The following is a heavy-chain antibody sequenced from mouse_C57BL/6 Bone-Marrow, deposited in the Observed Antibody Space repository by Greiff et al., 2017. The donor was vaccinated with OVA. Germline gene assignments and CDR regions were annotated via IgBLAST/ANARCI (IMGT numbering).Heavy chain of an antibody. D-gene: IGHD4-1*01. Sequence: VQLKESGGGLVKPGGSLKLSCAASGFTFSSYAMSWVRQTPEKRLEWVATISDGGSYTYYPDNVKGRFTISRDNAKNNLYLQMSHLKSEDTAMYYCARGTGTDWYFEVWGTGTTVTVSS. V-gene: IGHV5-4*01. CDR3: ARGTGTDWYFEV. J-gene: IGHJ1*03. CDR1: GFTFSSYA. CDR2: ISDGGSYT.